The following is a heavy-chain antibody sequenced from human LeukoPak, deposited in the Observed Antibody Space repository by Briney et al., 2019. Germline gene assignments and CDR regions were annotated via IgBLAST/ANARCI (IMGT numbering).Heavy chain of an antibody. CDR3: ARRRVRVVVISLFDAFDI. J-gene: IGHJ3*02. CDR1: GGSFSGYY. D-gene: IGHD3-22*01. Sequence: SETLSLTCAVYGGSFSGYYWSWIRQPPGKGLEWIGEINHSGSTNYNPSLKSRVTISVDTSKNQYSLKLSSVTAADTAVYYCARRRVRVVVISLFDAFDIWGQGTMVTVSS. V-gene: IGHV4-34*01. CDR2: INHSGST.